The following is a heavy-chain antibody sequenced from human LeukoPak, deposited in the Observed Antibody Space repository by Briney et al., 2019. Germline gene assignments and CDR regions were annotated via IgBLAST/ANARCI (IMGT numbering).Heavy chain of an antibody. CDR1: GGSIRSSDDY. CDR2: IYYTGSS. CDR3: ARDAAGEGRLVITWFDP. D-gene: IGHD3-22*01. V-gene: IGHV4-39*07. J-gene: IGHJ5*02. Sequence: SETLSLTCSVSGGSIRSSDDYWGFVRQTPGKGLEWMGSIYYTGSSHYNPSLKSRVTISVDTSKNQFSLKLSSVTAADTAVYFCARDAAGEGRLVITWFDPWGQGTLVTVSS.